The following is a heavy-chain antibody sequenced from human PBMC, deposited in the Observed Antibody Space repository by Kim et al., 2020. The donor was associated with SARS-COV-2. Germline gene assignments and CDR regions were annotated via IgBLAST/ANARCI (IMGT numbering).Heavy chain of an antibody. Sequence: GGSLRLSCAASGFTFDDYAMHWVRQAPGKGLEWVSGISWNSGSIGYADSVKGRFTISRDNAKNSLYLQMNSLRAEDTALYYCAKAGSMVRGVIGWFDPWG. CDR1: GFTFDDYA. J-gene: IGHJ5*02. CDR2: ISWNSGSI. V-gene: IGHV3-9*01. CDR3: AKAGSMVRGVIGWFDP. D-gene: IGHD3-10*01.